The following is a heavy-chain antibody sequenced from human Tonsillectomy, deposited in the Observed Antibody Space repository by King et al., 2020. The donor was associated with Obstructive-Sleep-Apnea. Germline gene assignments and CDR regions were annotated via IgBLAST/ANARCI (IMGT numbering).Heavy chain of an antibody. Sequence: QLVQSGAEVKKPGESLKISCKGSGYSFTSYWIGWVRQMPGKGLEWMGIIYPGDSDTRYSPSFQGQVTISADKSISTAYLQWSSLKASDTAMYYCARHAAYCSSTSCYSYWYFDLWGRGTLVTVSS. CDR3: ARHAAYCSSTSCYSYWYFDL. CDR2: IYPGDSDT. J-gene: IGHJ2*01. D-gene: IGHD2-2*02. V-gene: IGHV5-51*01. CDR1: GYSFTSYW.